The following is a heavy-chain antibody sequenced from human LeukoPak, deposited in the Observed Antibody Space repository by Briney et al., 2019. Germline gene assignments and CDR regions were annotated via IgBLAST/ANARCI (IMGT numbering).Heavy chain of an antibody. J-gene: IGHJ6*02. CDR2: ISGSGGST. Sequence: GGSLRLSCADSGFTFSSYAMSWVRQAPGKGLEWVSAISGSGGSTYYADSVKGRFTISRDNAKNSLYLQMNSLRAEDTAVYYCARDNPENNYDYGSDYYYYGMDVWGQGTTVTVSS. D-gene: IGHD5-12*01. CDR3: ARDNPENNYDYGSDYYYYGMDV. V-gene: IGHV3-23*01. CDR1: GFTFSSYA.